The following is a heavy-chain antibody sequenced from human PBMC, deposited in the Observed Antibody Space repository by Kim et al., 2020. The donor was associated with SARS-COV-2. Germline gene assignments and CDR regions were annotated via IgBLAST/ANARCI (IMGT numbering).Heavy chain of an antibody. D-gene: IGHD1-1*01. CDR1: GYTFTSHY. V-gene: IGHV1-46*01. CDR2: IIPSGGST. CDR3: ARLPGERLVVYVDY. Sequence: ASVKVSCKASGYTFTSHYLYWVRQAPGQGLEWMGVIIPSGGSTSYTQKFQGRVTMTRDTSTNTFYMELSSLRSDDTAVYYCARLPGERLVVYVDYWGQGT. J-gene: IGHJ4*02.